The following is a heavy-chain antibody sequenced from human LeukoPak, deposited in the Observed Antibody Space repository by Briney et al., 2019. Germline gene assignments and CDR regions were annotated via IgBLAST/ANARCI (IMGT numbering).Heavy chain of an antibody. J-gene: IGHJ4*02. D-gene: IGHD3-10*01. CDR2: ISYDGSNR. V-gene: IGHV3-30*18. Sequence: GSLRLSCAASGFTFSNYGMHWVRQAPGKGLEWVAIISYDGSNRYYVDSAKGRFTISGDNSKNTLYLQMNSLRAEDTAVYYCAKDYTRLVGVLYSFVYWGQGTLVTVSS. CDR3: AKDYTRLVGVLYSFVY. CDR1: GFTFSNYG.